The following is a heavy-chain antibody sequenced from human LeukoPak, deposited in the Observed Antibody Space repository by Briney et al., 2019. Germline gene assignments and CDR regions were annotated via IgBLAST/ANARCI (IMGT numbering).Heavy chain of an antibody. CDR2: INTDGSST. D-gene: IGHD6-6*01. Sequence: GGSLRLSCAASGFTLSSYWMHWVRQAPGKGLVWVSRINTDGSSTGYADSVKGRFTISRDNAKNTLYLQMNSLRAEDTAVYYCAVIDSTSSVYWGQGTLVTVSS. J-gene: IGHJ4*02. CDR1: GFTLSSYW. CDR3: AVIDSTSSVY. V-gene: IGHV3-74*01.